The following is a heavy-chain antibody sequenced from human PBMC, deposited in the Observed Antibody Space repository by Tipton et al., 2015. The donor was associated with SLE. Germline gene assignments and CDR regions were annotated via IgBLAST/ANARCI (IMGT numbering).Heavy chain of an antibody. CDR3: AREGIEMATIGN. CDR1: GGSISSYY. J-gene: IGHJ3*01. Sequence: LRLSCTVSGGSISSYYWSWIRQPPGKGLEWIGYIYYSGSTNYNPSLKSRVTISVDTSKNQFSLKLSSVTAADTAVYYCAREGIEMATIGNWGQGTMVTVSS. V-gene: IGHV4-59*12. CDR2: IYYSGST. D-gene: IGHD5-24*01.